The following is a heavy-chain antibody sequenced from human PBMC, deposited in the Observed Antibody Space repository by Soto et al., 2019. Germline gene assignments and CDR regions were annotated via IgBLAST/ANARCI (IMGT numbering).Heavy chain of an antibody. D-gene: IGHD2-2*01. CDR1: GGSISSYY. CDR2: IYYSGST. Sequence: QVQLQESGPGLLKPSETLSLTCTVSGGSISSYYWSWIRQPPGKGLEWIGYIYYSGSTNYNPSLKSRVTISVDTSKNQFSLKPSSVTAADTAVYYWARGSAAIMVDWGQGTLVTVSS. CDR3: ARGSAAIMVD. V-gene: IGHV4-59*01. J-gene: IGHJ4*02.